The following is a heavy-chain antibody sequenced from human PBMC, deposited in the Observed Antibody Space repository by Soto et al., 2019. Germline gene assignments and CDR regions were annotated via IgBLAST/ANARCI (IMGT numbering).Heavy chain of an antibody. D-gene: IGHD3-9*01. CDR2: VTGSATNI. V-gene: IGHV3-23*01. CDR3: AKGGATYGLLTHDY. J-gene: IGHJ4*02. CDR1: GFPFGDDA. Sequence: EVQLLESGGGLIQPGGSLRLSCAASGFPFGDDAMSWFRRAPGKGPEWVATVTGSATNIYYTDSVKGRFAVSRDNSRDTLYLQMNRLTAEDTAVYYCAKGGATYGLLTHDYWGQGTLVTVSS.